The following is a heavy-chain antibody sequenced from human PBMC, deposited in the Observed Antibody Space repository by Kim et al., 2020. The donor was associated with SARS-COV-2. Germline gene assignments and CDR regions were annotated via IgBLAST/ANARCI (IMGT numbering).Heavy chain of an antibody. CDR3: AKDRWDSGSYPPSVY. V-gene: IGHV3-23*01. CDR2: ISGSGGST. J-gene: IGHJ4*02. CDR1: GFTFSSYA. D-gene: IGHD1-26*01. Sequence: GGSLRLSCAASGFTFSSYAMSWVRQAPGKGLEWVSAISGSGGSTYYADSVKGRFTISRDNSKNTLYLQMNSLRAEDTAVYYCAKDRWDSGSYPPSVYWGQGTMVTVSS.